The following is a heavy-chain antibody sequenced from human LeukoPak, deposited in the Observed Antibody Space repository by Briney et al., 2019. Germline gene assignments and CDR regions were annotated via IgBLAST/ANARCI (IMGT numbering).Heavy chain of an antibody. CDR2: ISSTYTT. J-gene: IGHJ4*02. V-gene: IGHV3-48*02. CDR3: AREVGGYYPDY. Sequence: GGSLRLSCAASGFTFSSYSMNWVRQAPGKGLEWVSYISSTYTTYYADSVKGRFTISRDNAKNSLYLQMNSLRDEDTAVYYCAREVGGYYPDYWGQGTLVTVSS. CDR1: GFTFSSYS. D-gene: IGHD3-22*01.